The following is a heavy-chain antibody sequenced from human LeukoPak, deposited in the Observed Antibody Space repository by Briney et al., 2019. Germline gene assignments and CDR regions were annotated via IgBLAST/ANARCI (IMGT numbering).Heavy chain of an antibody. Sequence: PSETLSLTCTVSGGSISSYYWSWIRQPPGKGLEWIGYIYYSGGTNYNPSLKSRVTISVDTSKNQFSLKLSSVTAADTAVYYCAREGRDGYDYWGQGTLVTVSS. CDR3: AREGRDGYDY. D-gene: IGHD5-24*01. CDR1: GGSISSYY. J-gene: IGHJ4*02. CDR2: IYYSGGT. V-gene: IGHV4-59*01.